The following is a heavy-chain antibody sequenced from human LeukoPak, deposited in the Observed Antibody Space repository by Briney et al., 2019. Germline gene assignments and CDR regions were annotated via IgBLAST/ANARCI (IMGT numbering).Heavy chain of an antibody. Sequence: GASVKVSCKASGGTFSSYAISWVRQAPGQGLEWMGGIIPVFGTANYAQKFQGRVTITTDESTSTAYMELSSLRSEDTAVYYCARDLGYYDSSGYGPYAFDIWGQGTMVTVSS. CDR2: IIPVFGTA. CDR1: GGTFSSYA. CDR3: ARDLGYYDSSGYGPYAFDI. D-gene: IGHD3-22*01. V-gene: IGHV1-69*05. J-gene: IGHJ3*02.